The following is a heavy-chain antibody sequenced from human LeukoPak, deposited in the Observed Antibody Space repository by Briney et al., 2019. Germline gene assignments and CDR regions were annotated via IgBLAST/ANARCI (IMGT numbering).Heavy chain of an antibody. CDR3: ARGLVWVSNWFDP. Sequence: SETLSLTCTVSGRSISSSSYYWGWLRQPPGKGLEWIGSIYYSGSTYYNPSLKSRVTISVHTSKNQFSLKLSSGTAADAGVYYCARGLVWVSNWFDPWGEGTLVTVSS. V-gene: IGHV4-39*07. CDR2: IYYSGST. J-gene: IGHJ5*02. CDR1: GRSISSSSYY. D-gene: IGHD2-8*01.